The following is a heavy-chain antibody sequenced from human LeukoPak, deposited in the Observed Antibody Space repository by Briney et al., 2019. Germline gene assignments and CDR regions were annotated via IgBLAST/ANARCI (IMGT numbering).Heavy chain of an antibody. CDR3: ARDLGRLQFWFDP. Sequence: GASVKVSCKASGYTFTSYYMHWVRQAPGQGLEWMGIINPSGGSTSYAQKFQGRVTMTRDTPTSTVYMELSSLRSEDTAVYYCARDLGRLQFWFDPWGQGTLVTVSS. J-gene: IGHJ5*02. CDR1: GYTFTSYY. CDR2: INPSGGST. V-gene: IGHV1-46*01. D-gene: IGHD5-24*01.